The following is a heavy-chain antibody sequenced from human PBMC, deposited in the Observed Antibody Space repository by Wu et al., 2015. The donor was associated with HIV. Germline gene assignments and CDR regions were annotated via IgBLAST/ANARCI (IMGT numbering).Heavy chain of an antibody. J-gene: IGHJ4*02. CDR2: IYYSGST. V-gene: IGHV4-59*01. Sequence: QVQLQESGPGLVKPSETLSLTCTVSGGSISSYYWSWIRQPPGKGLEWIGYIYYSGSTNYNPSLKSRVTISVDTSKNQFSLKLSSVTAADTAVYYCARVVLRYSYGYFDYWGQGTLVTVSS. CDR1: GGSISSYY. D-gene: IGHD5-18*01. CDR3: ARVVLRYSYGYFDY.